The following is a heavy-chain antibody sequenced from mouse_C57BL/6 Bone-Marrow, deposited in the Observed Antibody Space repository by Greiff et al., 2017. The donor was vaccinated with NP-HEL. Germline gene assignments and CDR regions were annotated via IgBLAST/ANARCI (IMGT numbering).Heavy chain of an antibody. CDR2: ISNLAYSI. D-gene: IGHD1-1*01. V-gene: IGHV5-15*01. CDR3: ARGGYDGSKAWFAY. CDR1: GFTFSDYG. J-gene: IGHJ3*01. Sequence: EVQLVESGGGLVQPGGSLKLSCAASGFTFSDYGMAWVRQAPRKGPEWVAFISNLAYSIYYADTVTGRFTISRENAKNTLYLEMSSLRSEDTAMYYCARGGYDGSKAWFAYWGQGTLVTVSA.